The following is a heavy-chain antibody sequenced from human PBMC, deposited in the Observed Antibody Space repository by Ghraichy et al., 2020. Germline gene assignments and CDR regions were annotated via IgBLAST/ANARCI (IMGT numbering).Heavy chain of an antibody. J-gene: IGHJ3*02. CDR1: GFSIGGSA. D-gene: IGHD4-17*01. Sequence: GGSLRLSCAASGFSIGGSAVHWVRQASGKGLEWVGRIRSKANSFATSYAASVKGRFTISRDDSKNTAYLQMNSLKTEDTAVYFCSNYGDNPVIPFDIWGHGTVVTVSP. CDR2: IRSKANSFAT. CDR3: SNYGDNPVIPFDI. V-gene: IGHV3-73*01.